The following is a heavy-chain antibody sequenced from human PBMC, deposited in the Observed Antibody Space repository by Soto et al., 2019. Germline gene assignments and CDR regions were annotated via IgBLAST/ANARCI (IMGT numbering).Heavy chain of an antibody. Sequence: QVQLQESGPGLVKPSETVSLTCTVSGGSISSFYWSWIRQPPGKGLEWIGYIYYPGSTNYNPSLKSPVTISVDTAKSQFSLKQSSVTDADTAVYYCARGRHWLDYWGQGTLVTVSS. J-gene: IGHJ4*02. CDR1: GGSISSFY. D-gene: IGHD6-19*01. CDR3: ARGRHWLDY. CDR2: IYYPGST. V-gene: IGHV4-59*12.